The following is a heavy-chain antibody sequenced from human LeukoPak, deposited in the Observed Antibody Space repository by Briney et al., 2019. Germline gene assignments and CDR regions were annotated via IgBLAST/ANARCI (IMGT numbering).Heavy chain of an antibody. Sequence: GGALILSCGASVFTVSSNFMSWVRQAPGKGVGWVSVIYSGGSKYYADSVKGRFTISRDNSKNTLYLQMNSLRAEDTAVYYCAREAYGGNESFDYWGQGTLVTVSS. CDR1: VFTVSSNF. CDR3: AREAYGGNESFDY. J-gene: IGHJ4*02. V-gene: IGHV3-66*01. D-gene: IGHD4-23*01. CDR2: IYSGGSK.